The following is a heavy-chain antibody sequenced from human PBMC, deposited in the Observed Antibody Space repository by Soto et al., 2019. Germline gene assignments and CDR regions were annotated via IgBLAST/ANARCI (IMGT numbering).Heavy chain of an antibody. CDR3: ARDLGVALATLTLDF. CDR1: GFTLSIYS. CDR2: ITTSSSFR. Sequence: PGGSLRLSCAASGFTLSIYSMNWVRQAPGKGLEWVADITTSSSFRFYSDSVKGRFTISRDDAKNSIYLQINSLRADDTGVYYCARDLGVALATLTLDFWGRGTLVTVSS. V-gene: IGHV3-21*01. D-gene: IGHD2-15*01. J-gene: IGHJ4*02.